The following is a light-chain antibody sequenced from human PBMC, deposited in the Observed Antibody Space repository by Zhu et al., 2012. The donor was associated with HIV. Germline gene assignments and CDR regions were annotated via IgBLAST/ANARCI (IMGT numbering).Light chain of an antibody. CDR3: QQLNTYPLFT. CDR2: DTS. CDR1: ESVSRY. J-gene: IGKJ3*01. Sequence: DVQLTQSPAFLSASVGDRVTITCRASESVSRYLDWYQQKPGKAPKLLIYDTSILQSGVPSTFSGSGSGTEFTLTISSLQPEDFATYYCQQLNTYPLFTFGPGTKVDIK. V-gene: IGKV1-9*01.